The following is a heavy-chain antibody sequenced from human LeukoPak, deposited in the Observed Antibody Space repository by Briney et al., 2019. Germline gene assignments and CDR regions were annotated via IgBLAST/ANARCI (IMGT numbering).Heavy chain of an antibody. CDR1: GYTFSSYW. J-gene: IGHJ6*03. D-gene: IGHD2-8*01. Sequence: PGESLKISCKGSGYTFSSYWIGCVRQMPGKGLEWMGIIYPDDSDTRYSPSFQGQVTISADKSISTAYLQWSSLKASDTAMYYCARLAYCSNDVCYSNYYHSMDVWGKGTTVTVSS. CDR2: IYPDDSDT. CDR3: ARLAYCSNDVCYSNYYHSMDV. V-gene: IGHV5-51*01.